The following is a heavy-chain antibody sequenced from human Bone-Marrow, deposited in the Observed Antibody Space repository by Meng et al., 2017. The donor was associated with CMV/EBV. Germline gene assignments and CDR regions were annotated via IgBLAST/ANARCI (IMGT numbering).Heavy chain of an antibody. CDR3: ARERDGGWFDY. D-gene: IGHD6-19*01. Sequence: SETLSLTSTVSGGSISSYYWSWIRQPPGKGLEWIGYIYYSGSTNYNPSLKSRVTISVDTSKNQFSLKLSSVTAADTAVYYCARERDGGWFDYWGQGTLVTVSS. CDR1: GGSISSYY. V-gene: IGHV4-59*01. CDR2: IYYSGST. J-gene: IGHJ4*02.